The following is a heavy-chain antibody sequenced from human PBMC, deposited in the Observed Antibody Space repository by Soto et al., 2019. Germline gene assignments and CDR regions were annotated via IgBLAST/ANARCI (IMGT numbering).Heavy chain of an antibody. J-gene: IGHJ4*02. Sequence: EDLCVTGAFFDYSLVSGDHWVWVRQPPGQGVEWIGSIYRSGSTYYNPSLKSRVTISVDTSKNQFSLKLSSVTAADTAVYYCARATAGADSSGYYYFDYLGQGTLVTVSS. V-gene: IGHV4-38-2*01. D-gene: IGHD3-22*01. CDR2: IYRSGST. CDR1: DYSLVSGDH. CDR3: ARATAGADSSGYYYFDY.